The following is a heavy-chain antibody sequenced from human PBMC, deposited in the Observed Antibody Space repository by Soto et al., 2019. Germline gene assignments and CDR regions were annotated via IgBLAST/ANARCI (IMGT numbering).Heavy chain of an antibody. V-gene: IGHV3-74*01. J-gene: IGHJ2*01. Sequence: EVQLVEAGGGLVQPGGSLRLSCAASGFTFSNYWMHWVRQAPGKGLVWVSRINSDGSSTSYGDSVKGRFTISRDDAKNTLYLQMDSLRAEDTAVYYCARPPTTVESRFLHLWGRGTLVTVSS. CDR3: ARPPTTVESRFLHL. CDR2: INSDGSST. D-gene: IGHD4-4*01. CDR1: GFTFSNYW.